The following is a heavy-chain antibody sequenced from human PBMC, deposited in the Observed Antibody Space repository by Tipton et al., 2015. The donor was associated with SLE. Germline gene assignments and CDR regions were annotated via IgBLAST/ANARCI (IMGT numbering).Heavy chain of an antibody. Sequence: RSLRLSCAASGFIFNNYGMHWVRQAPGKGLEWVAAIWHDGSNKYYADSVKGRFTISRDNSKNTMYLQVNSLRAEDTAVYYCATHSGNYEDYYYAMDVWGQGTTVTVSS. V-gene: IGHV3-33*01. J-gene: IGHJ6*02. CDR1: GFIFNNYG. CDR3: ATHSGNYEDYYYAMDV. CDR2: IWHDGSNK. D-gene: IGHD1-26*01.